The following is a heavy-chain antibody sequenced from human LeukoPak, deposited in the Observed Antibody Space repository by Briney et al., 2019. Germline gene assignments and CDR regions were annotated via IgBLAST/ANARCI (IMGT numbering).Heavy chain of an antibody. CDR3: ARAPNSRPYEFWSAFREPLEVPRRSTLDI. D-gene: IGHD3-3*01. V-gene: IGHV1-18*01. CDR2: INPISGAT. Sequence: ASVKVSCKASGYTFTGYYMRWVRQAPGQGLEWMGGINPISGATNYAQKLQGRVTMTTDKSTSTAYMELRSLRSEDTGVYYCARAPNSRPYEFWSAFREPLEVPRRSTLDISGEGTMVTVSS. CDR1: GYTFTGYY. J-gene: IGHJ3*02.